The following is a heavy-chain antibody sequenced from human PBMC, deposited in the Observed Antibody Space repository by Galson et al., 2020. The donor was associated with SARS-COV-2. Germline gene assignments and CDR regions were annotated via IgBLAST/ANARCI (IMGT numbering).Heavy chain of an antibody. J-gene: IGHJ1*01. Sequence: GESLKISCAVSGFTFTDHDMSWVRQAPGKGLEWVSAISGTGVNTYYSDSVKGRFTISRDNSKNTVSLQMTSLRVEDTALYYCAKERYFDSTGQREFESWGQGTLVTVSS. D-gene: IGHD3-9*01. V-gene: IGHV3-23*01. CDR2: ISGTGVNT. CDR1: GFTFTDHD. CDR3: AKERYFDSTGQREFES.